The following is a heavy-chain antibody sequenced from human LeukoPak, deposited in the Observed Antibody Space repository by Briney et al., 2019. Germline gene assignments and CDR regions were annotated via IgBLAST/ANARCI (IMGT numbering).Heavy chain of an antibody. CDR1: GYTFTSYD. V-gene: IGHV1-8*01. CDR3: AGTNGYYYDCNELFPFFDY. J-gene: IGHJ4*01. Sequence: ASVKVSCKASGYTFTSYDINWVRQATGQGLEWMGWMNPNSDNTGYAQKFQGRVTMTRNTSISTAYMELSSLRSEDTAVYYCAGTNGYYYDCNELFPFFDYWGQGTLVTVSS. CDR2: MNPNSDNT. D-gene: IGHD3-22*01.